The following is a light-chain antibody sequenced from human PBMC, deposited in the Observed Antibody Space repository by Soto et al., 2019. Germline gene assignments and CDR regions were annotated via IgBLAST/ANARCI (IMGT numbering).Light chain of an antibody. CDR3: QQSYSTLPLN. CDR2: GAS. CDR1: QSISRF. V-gene: IGKV1-39*01. Sequence: DIQMTQSPSSLSASLGDRVTISCRASQSISRFLNWYQQKAGKAPKLLIYGASSLQSGVPARFSGRGSGTDFTLPINNLQVEDSATYDCQQSYSTLPLNFGGGTKGEIK. J-gene: IGKJ4*01.